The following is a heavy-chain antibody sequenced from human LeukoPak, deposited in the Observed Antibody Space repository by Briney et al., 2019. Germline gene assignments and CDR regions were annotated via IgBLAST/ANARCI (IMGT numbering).Heavy chain of an antibody. J-gene: IGHJ6*03. CDR2: IYHSGST. V-gene: IGHV4-38-2*02. CDR3: AEISGGSYYYYMDV. D-gene: IGHD4-23*01. Sequence: KSSETLSLTCTVSGYSISSGYYWGWIRQPPGKGLEWIGSIYHSGSTYYNPSLKSRVTISVDTSKNQFSLELSSVTAADTAVYYCAEISGGSYYYYMDVWGKGTTVTVSS. CDR1: GYSISSGYY.